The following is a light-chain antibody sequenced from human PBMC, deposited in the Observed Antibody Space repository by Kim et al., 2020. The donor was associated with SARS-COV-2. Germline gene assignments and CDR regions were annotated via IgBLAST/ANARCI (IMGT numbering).Light chain of an antibody. V-gene: IGLV6-57*03. CDR1: SGGIASNY. CDR3: QSDDWSIRV. Sequence: NFMLTQPHSVSESPGKTVTISCTRGSGGIASNYVHWYQQRPGSAPTTVIIEDKVRPSGVPDRFSGSVDTSSNSASLTISGLQTDDEADYYCQSDDWSIRVFGGGTQLTVL. J-gene: IGLJ3*02. CDR2: EDK.